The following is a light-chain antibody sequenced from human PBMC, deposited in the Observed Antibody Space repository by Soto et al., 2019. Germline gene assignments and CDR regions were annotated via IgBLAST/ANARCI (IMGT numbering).Light chain of an antibody. CDR1: SSDVGGYNY. CDR3: SSFAGRNNFVV. Sequence: QSALTQPPSASGSPGQSVTISCTGTSSDVGGYNYVSLYQQHPGKAPKLMIYEVSKRPSGVPDRFSGSKSGNTASLTVSGLQAEDEAAYYCSSFAGRNNFVVFGGGTKLTVL. V-gene: IGLV2-8*01. CDR2: EVS. J-gene: IGLJ2*01.